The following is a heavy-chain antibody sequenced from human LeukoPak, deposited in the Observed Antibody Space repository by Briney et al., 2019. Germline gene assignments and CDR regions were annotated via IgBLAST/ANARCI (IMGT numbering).Heavy chain of an antibody. CDR1: GFTFSGYS. CDR2: ISSSSSYI. D-gene: IGHD3-10*01. V-gene: IGHV3-21*01. CDR3: AREVPFYYYGMDV. J-gene: IGHJ6*02. Sequence: PGGSLRLSCAASGFTFSGYSMNWVRQAPGKGLEWVSSISSSSSYIYYADSVKGRFTISRDNAKNSLYLQMNSLRAEDTAVYYCAREVPFYYYGMDVWGQGTTVTVSS.